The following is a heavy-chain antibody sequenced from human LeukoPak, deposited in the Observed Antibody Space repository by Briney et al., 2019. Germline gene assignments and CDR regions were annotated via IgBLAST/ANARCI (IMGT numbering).Heavy chain of an antibody. Sequence: ASVKVSCKASGYTFISYDINWVRQAPGQGLEWMGWINPNSGGTNYAQKFQGRVTMTRDTSISTAYMELSRLRSDDTAVYYCARDPLHGSYSLAFDIWGQGTMVTVSS. J-gene: IGHJ3*02. CDR1: GYTFISYD. CDR2: INPNSGGT. CDR3: ARDPLHGSYSLAFDI. V-gene: IGHV1-2*02. D-gene: IGHD1-26*01.